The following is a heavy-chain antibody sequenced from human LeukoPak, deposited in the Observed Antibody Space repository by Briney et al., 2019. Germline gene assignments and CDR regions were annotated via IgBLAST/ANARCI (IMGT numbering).Heavy chain of an antibody. CDR1: GFTFSSYG. D-gene: IGHD3-22*01. J-gene: IGHJ4*02. Sequence: GGSLRLSCAASGFTFSSYGMSWVRQAPGKGLEWVSAISGSGGSTYYADSVKGRFTISRDNSKNTLYLQMNSLRAEDTAVYYCAKDYYHSSGYYYWGQGTLVTVSS. CDR2: ISGSGGST. CDR3: AKDYYHSSGYYY. V-gene: IGHV3-23*01.